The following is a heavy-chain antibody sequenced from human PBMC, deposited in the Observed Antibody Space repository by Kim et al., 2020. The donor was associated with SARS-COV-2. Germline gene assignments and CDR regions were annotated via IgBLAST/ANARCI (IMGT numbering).Heavy chain of an antibody. CDR3: ARGRYYGSGSYYPKTYYYYYGMDV. V-gene: IGHV4-34*01. J-gene: IGHJ6*02. D-gene: IGHD3-10*01. CDR2: INHSGST. Sequence: SETLSLTCAVYGGSFSGYYWSWIRQPPGKGLEWIGEINHSGSTNYNPSLKSRVTISVDTSKNQFSLKLSSVTAADTAVYYCARGRYYGSGSYYPKTYYYYYGMDVWGQGTTVTVSS. CDR1: GGSFSGYY.